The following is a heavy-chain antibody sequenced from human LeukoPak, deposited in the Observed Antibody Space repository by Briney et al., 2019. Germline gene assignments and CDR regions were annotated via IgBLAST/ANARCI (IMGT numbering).Heavy chain of an antibody. Sequence: GGSLRLSCAASGFTFSVSWMSWVRQAPGKGLEWVANIKQDGSEKYYVDSVKGRFTISRDNAKNSLYLQMNSLRAEDTAVYYCARVEASGYDYGAFDYWGQGTLVTVSS. V-gene: IGHV3-7*01. J-gene: IGHJ4*02. D-gene: IGHD5-12*01. CDR2: IKQDGSEK. CDR1: GFTFSVSW. CDR3: ARVEASGYDYGAFDY.